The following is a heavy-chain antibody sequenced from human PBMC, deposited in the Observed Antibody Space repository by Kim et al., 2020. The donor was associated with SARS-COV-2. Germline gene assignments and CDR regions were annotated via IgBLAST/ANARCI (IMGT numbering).Heavy chain of an antibody. V-gene: IGHV3-33*05. J-gene: IGHJ2*01. CDR1: GFTFSSYG. CDR2: ISYDGSNK. CDR3: ARDGPGRGGYFDL. Sequence: GGSLRLSCAASGFTFSSYGMHWVRQAPGKGLEWVAVISYDGSNKYYADSVKGRFTISRDNSKNTLYLQMNSLRAEDTAVYYCARDGPGRGGYFDLWGRGTLVTVSS. D-gene: IGHD3-10*01.